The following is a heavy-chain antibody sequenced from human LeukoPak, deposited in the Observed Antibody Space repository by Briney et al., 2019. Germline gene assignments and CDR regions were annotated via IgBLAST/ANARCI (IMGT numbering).Heavy chain of an antibody. CDR2: ISSSGSTI. CDR1: GFTFSDYY. J-gene: IGHJ4*02. V-gene: IGHV3-11*04. Sequence: GGSLRLSCAASGFTFSDYYMSWVRQAPGKGLEWVSYISSSGSTIYYADSVKGRFTISRDNAKNSLYLQMNSLRAEDTAVYYCARDYRDYDSSGYYFYWGQGTLVTVSS. CDR3: ARDYRDYDSSGYYFY. D-gene: IGHD3-22*01.